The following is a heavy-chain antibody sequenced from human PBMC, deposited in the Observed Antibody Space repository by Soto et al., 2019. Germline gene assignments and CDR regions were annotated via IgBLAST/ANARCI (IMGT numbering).Heavy chain of an antibody. D-gene: IGHD5-12*01. CDR2: LNPNTDKT. CDR3: ARGIKGLPPSAFDI. J-gene: IGHJ3*02. V-gene: IGHV1-8*01. Sequence: QVQLVQSGAEVKKPGASVKVSCKASGYTFSNYDINWVRQATGQGLEWMGWLNPNTDKTGSAQKFQGRVTMTRNTSISTAYLELSGLRSDDTAVYHCARGIKGLPPSAFDIWGQGTRVTVSS. CDR1: GYTFSNYD.